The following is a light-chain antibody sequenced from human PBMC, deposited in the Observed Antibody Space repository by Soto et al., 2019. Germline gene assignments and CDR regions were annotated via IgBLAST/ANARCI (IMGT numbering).Light chain of an antibody. J-gene: IGLJ3*02. CDR1: SSDVGGYNY. CDR3: SSFTSTDTWV. V-gene: IGLV2-14*01. Sequence: QAVVTQPASVSGSPGQSITISCTGTSSDVGGYNYVSWYQQYPGKAPKLMIYEVSNRPSGVSGRFSVSKSGNTASLTISGLQVEDEADYYCSSFTSTDTWVFGGGTKLTVL. CDR2: EVS.